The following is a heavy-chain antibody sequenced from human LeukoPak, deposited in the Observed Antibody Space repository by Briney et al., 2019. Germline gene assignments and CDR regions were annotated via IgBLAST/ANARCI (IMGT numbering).Heavy chain of an antibody. V-gene: IGHV4-59*01. D-gene: IGHD6-13*01. CDR2: IYYSRST. Sequence: SETLSLTCTVSGGSISSYYWSWIRQPPGKGLESIGYIYYSRSTSYNPSLKSRVTISVDTSKDQFSLNLRSVNAADTAVYYCPRDAYSSSWYDYLGPRTLATVSS. J-gene: IGHJ4*02. CDR3: PRDAYSSSWYDY. CDR1: GGSISSYY.